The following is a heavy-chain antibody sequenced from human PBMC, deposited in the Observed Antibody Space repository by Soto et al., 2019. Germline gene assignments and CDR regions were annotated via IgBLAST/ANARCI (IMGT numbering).Heavy chain of an antibody. CDR2: IRSRTNNYAR. V-gene: IGHV3-73*02. CDR1: GFTFGGSA. J-gene: IGHJ4*02. CDR3: TRRTDFWGRMSY. D-gene: IGHD3-3*01. Sequence: EVQLVESGGGLVQPGGSLKLSCAASGFTFGGSAMHWVRQASGKGLEWVGHIRSRTNNYARESAASVKGWFTISRDDSKTTAYLQMTSLKPEDAAVYYCTRRTDFWGRMSYWCQGTLVNVSS.